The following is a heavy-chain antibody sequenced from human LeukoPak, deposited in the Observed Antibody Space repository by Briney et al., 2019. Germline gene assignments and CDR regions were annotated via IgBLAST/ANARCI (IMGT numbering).Heavy chain of an antibody. V-gene: IGHV4-38-2*02. J-gene: IGHJ4*02. CDR2: TYPTGRT. CDR3: ARGFPYSASSRAIDS. Sequence: SDTLSHTRTVSGYSIYRGYYRGWARHPPGKGLEWIGPTYPTGRTTYNPSLKRRVPLTVDTSRNQFSLRLSSVPAADTAVYYCARGFPYSASSRAIDSSGQRTLVTASS. CDR1: GYSIYRGYY. D-gene: IGHD6-13*01.